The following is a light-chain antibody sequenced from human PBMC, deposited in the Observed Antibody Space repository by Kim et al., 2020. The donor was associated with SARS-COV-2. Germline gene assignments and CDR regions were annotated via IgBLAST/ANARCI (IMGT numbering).Light chain of an antibody. V-gene: IGLV2-14*03. Sequence: QSITISCTGTSSDAGGYIYVSWYQQHPGKATNLMMYDVRNRPSGVSTRLSGSTSGNTASLTISGLQAEVMADYYCSSYTSSSTRGVFATGTKVTFL. CDR1: SSDAGGYIY. CDR3: SSYTSSSTRGV. CDR2: DVR. J-gene: IGLJ1*01.